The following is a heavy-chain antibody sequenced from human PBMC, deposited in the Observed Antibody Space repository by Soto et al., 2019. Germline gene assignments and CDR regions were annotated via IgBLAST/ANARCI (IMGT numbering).Heavy chain of an antibody. D-gene: IGHD3-3*01. CDR3: ARHSRITLFGVVIDYYYYYMDV. V-gene: IGHV4-39*01. CDR1: GGSISSSSYY. Sequence: SETLSLTCTVLGGSISSSSYYWGWIRQPPGKGLEWIGSIYYSGSTYYNPSLKSRVTISVDTSKNQFSLKLSSVTAADTAVYYCARHSRITLFGVVIDYYYYYMDVWGKGTTVTVSS. J-gene: IGHJ6*03. CDR2: IYYSGST.